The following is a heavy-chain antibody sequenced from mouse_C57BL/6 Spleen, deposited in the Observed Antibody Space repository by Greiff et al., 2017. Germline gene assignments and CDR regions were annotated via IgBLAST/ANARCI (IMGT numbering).Heavy chain of an antibody. CDR1: GYSFTGYY. D-gene: IGHD2-4*01. CDR3: ARRAIYYDYEGGYFDV. V-gene: IGHV1-42*01. CDR2: INPSTGGT. Sequence: SGPELVKPGASVKISCKASGYSFTGYYMNWVKQSPEKSLEWIGEINPSTGGTTYNQKFKAKATLTVDKSSSTAYMQLKSLTSEDSAVYYCARRAIYYDYEGGYFDVWGTGTTVTVSS. J-gene: IGHJ1*03.